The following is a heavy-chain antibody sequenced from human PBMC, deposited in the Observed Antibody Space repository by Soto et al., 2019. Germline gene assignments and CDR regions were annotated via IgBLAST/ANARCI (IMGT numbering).Heavy chain of an antibody. J-gene: IGHJ5*01. V-gene: IGHV1-3*01. CDR1: GYTFTSYA. Sequence: ASVKVSCKASGYTFTSYAMHWVRQAPGQRLEWMGWINAGNGNTKYSQKFQGRVTITRDTSASTAYMELSSLRSEDTAVYYCARERRRGAAAGTGWFDSWGQGTLVTVSS. CDR2: INAGNGNT. D-gene: IGHD6-13*01. CDR3: ARERRRGAAAGTGWFDS.